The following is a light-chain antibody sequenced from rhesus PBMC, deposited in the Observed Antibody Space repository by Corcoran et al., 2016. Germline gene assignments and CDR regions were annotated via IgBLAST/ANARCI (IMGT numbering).Light chain of an antibody. Sequence: DIQMTQSPSSLSASVGDRVTITCRASQGINNYLSWYQQKPGKAPKPLIYYESSLETGVPSRFSGIRARTDYTLTIGSLQPEDIATYYWQQYNTSPLTFGGGTKVELK. CDR2: YES. CDR1: QGINNY. V-gene: IGKV1-66*01. CDR3: QQYNTSPLT. J-gene: IGKJ4*01.